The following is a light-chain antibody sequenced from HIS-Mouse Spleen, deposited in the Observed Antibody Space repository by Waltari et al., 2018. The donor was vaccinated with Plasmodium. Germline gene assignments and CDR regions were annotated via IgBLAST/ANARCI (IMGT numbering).Light chain of an antibody. Sequence: DIQMTQSPSSLSASVGDRVTITCQASQDISNYLNWYQQKPGKAHKLLIYDASNLETGVPSRFSGSGSGTEFTFTISSLQPVDVATYYCQQYDNLPYTFGQGTKLEIK. CDR1: QDISNY. V-gene: IGKV1-33*01. CDR2: DAS. CDR3: QQYDNLPYT. J-gene: IGKJ2*01.